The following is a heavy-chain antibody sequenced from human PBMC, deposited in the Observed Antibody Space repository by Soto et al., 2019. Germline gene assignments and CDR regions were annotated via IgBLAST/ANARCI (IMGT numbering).Heavy chain of an antibody. V-gene: IGHV1-2*02. CDR3: ARGRTSITVTTPYYYYGMDV. CDR1: GYTFTGYY. CDR2: INPNSGGT. Sequence: ASVKVSCKASGYTFTGYYMHWVRQAPGQGLEWMGWINPNSGGTNYAQKFQGRVTMTRDTSISTAYMELSRLRSDDTAVYYCARGRTSITVTTPYYYYGMDVWGQGTTVTVSS. J-gene: IGHJ6*02. D-gene: IGHD4-17*01.